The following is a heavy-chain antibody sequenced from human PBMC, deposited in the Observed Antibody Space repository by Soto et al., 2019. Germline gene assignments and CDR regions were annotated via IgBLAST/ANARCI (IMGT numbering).Heavy chain of an antibody. D-gene: IGHD5-12*01. J-gene: IGHJ3*02. CDR2: VNPHTSGT. CDR3: ARAYSGTYGMGGLDM. Sequence: SVKVFCKASGYTSNDHYLHWLRQAPGQGLEWMGWVNPHTSGTFYEVKFQGMLIMTRDTSSSTANMELRSLTSHHTAMYYCARAYSGTYGMGGLDMGGQGTLVTVSS. V-gene: IGHV1-2*02. CDR1: GYTSNDHY.